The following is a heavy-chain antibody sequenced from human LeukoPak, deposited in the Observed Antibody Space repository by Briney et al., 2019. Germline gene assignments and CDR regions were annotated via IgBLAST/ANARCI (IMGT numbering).Heavy chain of an antibody. CDR1: GFTFRNYV. D-gene: IGHD3-16*01. V-gene: IGHV3-23*01. Sequence: GGSLRLSCAASGFTFRNYVMSWVRQTPEKGLEWESAITGDAGGTNHADSVKGRFTIFRDNSKNTLYLQMNSLRAEDTAVYYCAKETSFGNFVTIDCWGQGALVTVSS. CDR2: ITGDAGGT. J-gene: IGHJ4*02. CDR3: AKETSFGNFVTIDC.